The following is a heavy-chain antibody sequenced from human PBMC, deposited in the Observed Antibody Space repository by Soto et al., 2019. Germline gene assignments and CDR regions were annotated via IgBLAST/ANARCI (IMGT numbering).Heavy chain of an antibody. V-gene: IGHV3-74*01. Sequence: EVQLVESGGGLVQPGGSLRLSCAASGFTFSSYWLHWVRKAPGKGLGWVSRINSDGSSTSYADSVKGRFTISRDNAKNTLYLQMNSLRAEDTAVYYCARGRIAADPSDYWGQGTLVTVSS. CDR1: GFTFSSYW. CDR2: INSDGSST. CDR3: ARGRIAADPSDY. D-gene: IGHD6-13*01. J-gene: IGHJ4*02.